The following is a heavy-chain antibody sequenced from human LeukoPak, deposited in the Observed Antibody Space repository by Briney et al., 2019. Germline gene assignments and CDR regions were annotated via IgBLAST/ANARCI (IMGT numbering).Heavy chain of an antibody. CDR2: ISYDGSNK. V-gene: IGHV3-30*18. J-gene: IGHJ3*02. CDR1: GFTFSNYA. D-gene: IGHD3-22*01. CDR3: AKDYYDSSGPTGGSDAFDI. Sequence: GGSLRLSCAASGFTFSNYAMSWVRQAPGKGLEWVAVISYDGSNKYYADSVKGRFTISRDNSKNTLYLQMNSLRAEDTAVYYCAKDYYDSSGPTGGSDAFDIWGQGTMVTVSS.